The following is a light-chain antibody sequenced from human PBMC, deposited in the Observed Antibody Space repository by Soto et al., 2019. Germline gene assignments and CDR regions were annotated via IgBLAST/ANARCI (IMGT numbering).Light chain of an antibody. CDR2: GAS. J-gene: IGKJ1*01. CDR1: QSVSSN. Sequence: EIGMTQSPGTLSLSPGETATLSCRASQSVSSNYVAWFHQKPGQAPRLLIYGASSRATGIPARFSGSGSGTDFTLTISSLQSEDFAVYYCQQYNNWPRTFGQGTKVDIK. CDR3: QQYNNWPRT. V-gene: IGKV3D-15*01.